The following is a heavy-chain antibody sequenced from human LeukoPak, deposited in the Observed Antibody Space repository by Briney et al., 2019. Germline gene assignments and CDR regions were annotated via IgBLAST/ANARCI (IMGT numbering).Heavy chain of an antibody. Sequence: SVKVSCKASGYTFTTYGVSWVRQAPGQQAPGQGLEWMGRIIPILGIANYAQKFQGRVTITADKSTSTAYMELSSLRSEDTAVYYCASVAKGYYDSLNYWGQGTLVTVSS. CDR3: ASVAKGYYDSLNY. CDR1: GYTFTTYG. D-gene: IGHD3-22*01. J-gene: IGHJ4*02. V-gene: IGHV1-69*04. CDR2: IIPILGIA.